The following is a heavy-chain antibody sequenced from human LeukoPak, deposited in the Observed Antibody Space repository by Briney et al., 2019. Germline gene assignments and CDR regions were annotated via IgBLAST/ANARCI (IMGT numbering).Heavy chain of an antibody. V-gene: IGHV4-59*01. CDR2: IYYSGST. CDR1: GGSISSYY. J-gene: IGHJ4*02. CDR3: ARSSTTVVNFLDY. D-gene: IGHD4-23*01. Sequence: KASETLSLTCTVSGGSISSYYWRWIRQPPGKGLEWIGYIYYSGSTNYNPSLKSRVTISVDTSKNQFSLKLSSVTAADTAVYYCARSSTTVVNFLDYWGQGTLVTVSS.